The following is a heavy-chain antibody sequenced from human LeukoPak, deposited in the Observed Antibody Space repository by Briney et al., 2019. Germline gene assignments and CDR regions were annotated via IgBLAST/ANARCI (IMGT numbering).Heavy chain of an antibody. J-gene: IGHJ4*02. CDR1: GGSISSHY. D-gene: IGHD3-16*02. Sequence: PSETLSLTCTVSGGSISSHYWSWIRQPPGKGLEWIGYIYYGGSTNYNPSLKSRVTISVDTSKNQFSLKLSSVTAADTAVYYCARVTVWGSYRYIDYWGQGTLVTVSS. V-gene: IGHV4-59*11. CDR2: IYYGGST. CDR3: ARVTVWGSYRYIDY.